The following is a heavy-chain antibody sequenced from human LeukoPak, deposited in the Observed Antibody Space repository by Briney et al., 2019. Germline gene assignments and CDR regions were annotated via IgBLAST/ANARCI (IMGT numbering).Heavy chain of an antibody. D-gene: IGHD5-18*01. J-gene: IGHJ4*02. V-gene: IGHV3-30*18. CDR3: AKDRGGYSYGPRGYFDY. CDR2: MSYDGSIE. Sequence: GGSLRLSCAASGFTFRTYCMSWVRQAPGKGLEWVAVMSYDGSIEYYTDSVKGRFTISRDNSKNTPYLQMNSLRVEDTAVYYCAKDRGGYSYGPRGYFDYGGQGTLVTVSS. CDR1: GFTFRTYC.